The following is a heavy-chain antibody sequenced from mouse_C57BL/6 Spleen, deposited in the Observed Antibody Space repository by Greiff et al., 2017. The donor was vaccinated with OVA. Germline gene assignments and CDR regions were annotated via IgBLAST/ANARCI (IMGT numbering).Heavy chain of an antibody. Sequence: EVKVEESGAELVRPGSSVKMSCKTSGYTFTSYGINWVKQRPGQGLEWIGYIYIGNGYTEYNEKFKGKATLTSDTSSSTAYMQLSSLTSEDSAIYFCHITTVVPSYYFDYWGQGTTLTVSS. D-gene: IGHD1-1*01. J-gene: IGHJ2*01. V-gene: IGHV1-58*01. CDR2: IYIGNGYT. CDR3: HITTVVPSYYFDY. CDR1: GYTFTSYG.